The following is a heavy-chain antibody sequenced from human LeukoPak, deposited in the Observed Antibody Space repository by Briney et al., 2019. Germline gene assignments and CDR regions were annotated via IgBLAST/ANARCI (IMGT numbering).Heavy chain of an antibody. D-gene: IGHD3-22*01. CDR3: ARVSQVDDYYDSAVQDAMDL. CDR1: GFTFSGHS. CDR2: ISSGSTYI. Sequence: TGGSLRLSCAASGFTFSGHSVNWGRQAPGKGLEWVSSISSGSTYIFYADSVKGRFTISRDNAKNSVYLQMNNLRGDDTAVYYCARVSQVDDYYDSAVQDAMDLWGQGTMVIVSS. V-gene: IGHV3-21*01. J-gene: IGHJ3*01.